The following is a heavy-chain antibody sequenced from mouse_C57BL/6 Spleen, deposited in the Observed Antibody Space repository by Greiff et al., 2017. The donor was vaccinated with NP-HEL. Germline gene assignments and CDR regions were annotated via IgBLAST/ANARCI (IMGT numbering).Heavy chain of an antibody. Sequence: VQLQQPGAELVRPGSSVKLSCKASGYTFTSYWMDWVKQRPGQGLEWIGNIYPSDSETHYNQKFKDKATLTVDKSSSTAYMQLSSLTSEDSAVYYCARYDYDVGDYWGQGTTLTVSS. V-gene: IGHV1-61*01. CDR3: ARYDYDVGDY. J-gene: IGHJ2*01. D-gene: IGHD2-4*01. CDR1: GYTFTSYW. CDR2: IYPSDSET.